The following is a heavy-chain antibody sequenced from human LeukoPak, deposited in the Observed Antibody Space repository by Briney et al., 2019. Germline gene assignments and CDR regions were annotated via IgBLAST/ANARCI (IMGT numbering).Heavy chain of an antibody. CDR1: GFTFSTYS. CDR3: ARGSTYYDSSGQVPFDY. D-gene: IGHD3-22*01. CDR2: ISSSSSTI. V-gene: IGHV3-48*01. Sequence: GGSLRLSCAASGFTFSTYSMNWVRPAPGKGLEWVSYISSSSSTIYYADSVKGRFTISRDNAKNSLYLQMNSLRAEDTAVYYCARGSTYYDSSGQVPFDYWGQGTLVTVSS. J-gene: IGHJ4*02.